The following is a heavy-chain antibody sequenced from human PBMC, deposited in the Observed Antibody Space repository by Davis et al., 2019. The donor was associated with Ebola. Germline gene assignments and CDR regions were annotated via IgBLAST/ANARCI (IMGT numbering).Heavy chain of an antibody. V-gene: IGHV3-30*03. Sequence: GESLKISCAASGFKDGMHWVRQGPGKGLEWVAVISSDGRNKYYADSVKGRFTISRDNAKNSVYLQMNSLRAEDTALYYCAGGGIYWNFDFWGQGTLVTVSS. CDR3: AGGGIYWNFDF. D-gene: IGHD1-1*01. CDR2: ISSDGRNK. CDR1: GFKDG. J-gene: IGHJ4*02.